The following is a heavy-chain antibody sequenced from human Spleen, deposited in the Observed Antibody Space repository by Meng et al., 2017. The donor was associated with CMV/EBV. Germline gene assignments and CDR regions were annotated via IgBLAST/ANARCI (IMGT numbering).Heavy chain of an antibody. V-gene: IGHV4-34*01. D-gene: IGHD6-6*01. CDR2: INHSGST. CDR1: GGSFSGYY. J-gene: IGHJ4*02. CDR3: AREGRYSSSPTDY. Sequence: QVQLQAWGAGRLKPSETLSLTCAVDGGSFSGYYWSWIRQPPGKGLEWIGEINHSGSTNYNPSLKSRVTMSVDTSKNQFSLKLSSVTAADTAVYYCAREGRYSSSPTDYWGQGTLVTVSS.